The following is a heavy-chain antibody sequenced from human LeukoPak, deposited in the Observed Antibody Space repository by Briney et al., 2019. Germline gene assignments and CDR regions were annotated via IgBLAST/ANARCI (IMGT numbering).Heavy chain of an antibody. D-gene: IGHD3-10*01. J-gene: IGHJ4*02. Sequence: GGSLRLSCAASGFTFSSYAMSWVRQAPGKGLEWVSAISGSGGSTYYADSVEGRFTISRDNSKNTLYLQMNSLRAEDTAVYYCAKGWGNEKLLWFGELYGRAPDDYWAREPWSPSPQ. V-gene: IGHV3-23*01. CDR2: ISGSGGST. CDR1: GFTFSSYA. CDR3: AKGWGNEKLLWFGELYGRAPDDY.